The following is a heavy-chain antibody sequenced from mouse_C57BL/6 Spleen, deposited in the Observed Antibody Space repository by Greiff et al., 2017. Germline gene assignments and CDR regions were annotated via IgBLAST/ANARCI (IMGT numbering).Heavy chain of an antibody. D-gene: IGHD2-4*01. CDR3: ARGGLRRGFAY. CDR2: ISDGGSYT. Sequence: EVKLVESGGGLVKPGGSLKLSCAASGFTFSSYAMSWVRQTPEKRLEWVATISDGGSYTYYPDNVKGRFTISRDNAKNNLYLQMSHLKSEDTAMYYCARGGLRRGFAYWGQGTLVTVSA. CDR1: GFTFSSYA. V-gene: IGHV5-4*03. J-gene: IGHJ3*01.